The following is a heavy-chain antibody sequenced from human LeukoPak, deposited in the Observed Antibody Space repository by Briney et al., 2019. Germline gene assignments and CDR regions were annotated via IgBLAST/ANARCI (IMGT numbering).Heavy chain of an antibody. CDR1: GYTFTSYD. V-gene: IGHV1-69*04. D-gene: IGHD3-10*01. J-gene: IGHJ4*02. CDR2: IIPILGIA. Sequence: SVKISCKASGYTFTSYDINWVRQATGQGLEWMGRIIPILGIANYAQKFQGRVTITADKSTSTAYMELSSLRSEDTAVYYCARDPMVRGVFDYWGQGTLVTVSS. CDR3: ARDPMVRGVFDY.